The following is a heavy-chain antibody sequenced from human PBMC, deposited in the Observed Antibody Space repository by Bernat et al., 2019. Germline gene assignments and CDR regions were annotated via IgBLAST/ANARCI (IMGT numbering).Heavy chain of an antibody. D-gene: IGHD1-1*01. Sequence: QLQLQESGPGLVKPSETLSLTCTVSGGSISSSSYYWGWIRQPPGKGLEWIGSIDYSGSTYYNPSLKSRVTISVDPSKTQFSLKLSSVTAADTAVYYCARRRYNWNDRLRMTFDPWGQGTLVTVSS. CDR1: GGSISSSSYY. J-gene: IGHJ5*02. V-gene: IGHV4-39*01. CDR3: ARRRYNWNDRLRMTFDP. CDR2: IDYSGST.